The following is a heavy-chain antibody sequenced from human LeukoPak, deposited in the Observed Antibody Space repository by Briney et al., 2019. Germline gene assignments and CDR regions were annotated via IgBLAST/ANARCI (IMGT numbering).Heavy chain of an antibody. CDR3: ASEGWSVPGAAGDI. Sequence: SETLSLTCTVSGGSISSYYWSWLRQPPGKGLEWIGYIYYSGSTNYNPSLKSRVTISVDTSKKQFSLKLSSVTAADTAVYYCASEGWSVPGAAGDIWGQGTMVTVSS. V-gene: IGHV4-59*01. D-gene: IGHD6-13*01. CDR2: IYYSGST. CDR1: GGSISSYY. J-gene: IGHJ3*02.